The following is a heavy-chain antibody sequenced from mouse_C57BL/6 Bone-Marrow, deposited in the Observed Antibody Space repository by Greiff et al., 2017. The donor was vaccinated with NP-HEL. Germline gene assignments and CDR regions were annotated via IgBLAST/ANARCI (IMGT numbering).Heavy chain of an antibody. J-gene: IGHJ4*01. CDR1: GFNIKNTY. V-gene: IGHV14-3*01. D-gene: IGHD1-1*01. CDR3: ARDYYYGSSPYYYAMDY. CDR2: IDPANGNT. Sequence: EVQLQQSVAELVRPGASVKLSCTASGFNIKNTYMHWVKQRPEQGLEWIGRIDPANGNTKYAPKFQGKATITADTSSNTAYLQLSSLTSEDTAIYYCARDYYYGSSPYYYAMDYWGQGTSVTVSS.